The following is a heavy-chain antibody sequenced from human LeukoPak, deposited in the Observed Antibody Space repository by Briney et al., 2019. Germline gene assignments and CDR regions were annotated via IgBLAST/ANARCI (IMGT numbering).Heavy chain of an antibody. V-gene: IGHV3-23*01. D-gene: IGHD3-16*02. CDR3: ASTPFYDYVWGSYRYRGLFDN. J-gene: IGHJ4*02. CDR1: GFTVSSNY. CDR2: ICGSGGCT. Sequence: PGGSLRLSCAASGFTVSSNYMSWVRQAPGRGLGWVSDICGSGGCTYYADSVKGRFTISRDNSKNTLYLQMNSLRVEDTAVYYCASTPFYDYVWGSYRYRGLFDNWGQGTLVSVSS.